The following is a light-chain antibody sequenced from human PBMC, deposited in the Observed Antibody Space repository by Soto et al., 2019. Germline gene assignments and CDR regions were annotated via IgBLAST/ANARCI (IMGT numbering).Light chain of an antibody. CDR3: GTWDSSLSTVV. J-gene: IGLJ2*01. CDR1: SSNIGNNY. Sequence: QSVLTQPPSVSSAPGQKVTIACSGSSSNIGNNYVSWYQPLAGTAPKLLIYDNNKRPSWNPDLFPGSKSGTSATLGITGLPTGDEADYYCGTWDSSLSTVVVCGGTKLTVL. V-gene: IGLV1-51*01. CDR2: DNN.